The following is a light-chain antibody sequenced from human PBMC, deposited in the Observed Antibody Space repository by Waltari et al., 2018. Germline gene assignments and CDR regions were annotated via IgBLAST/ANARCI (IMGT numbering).Light chain of an antibody. V-gene: IGLV7-46*01. CDR2: DTS. J-gene: IGLJ3*02. CDR3: LLSYSGARWV. Sequence: QAVVTQEPSVTVSPGGTVTLTCGSSTGAVTSGHFPYWFQQKPGQAPMTLIYDTSNKHSWTPARVSGSLLGDKAALTLSGAQPEDEAEYYCLLSYSGARWVFGGGTKLTVL. CDR1: TGAVTSGHF.